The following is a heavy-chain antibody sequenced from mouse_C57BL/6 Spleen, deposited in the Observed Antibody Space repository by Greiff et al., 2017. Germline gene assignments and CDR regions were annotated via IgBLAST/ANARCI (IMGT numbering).Heavy chain of an antibody. D-gene: IGHD1-1*01. V-gene: IGHV5-9-1*02. J-gene: IGHJ4*01. CDR3: TRAGYYGSSPYAMDY. CDR2: ISSGGDYT. Sequence: EVKLVESGEGLVKPGGSLKLSCAASGFTFSSYAMSWVRQTPEKRLEWVAYISSGGDYTYYADTVKGQFTFSRDHARNTLYLQMSRLRSDDTAMYYCTRAGYYGSSPYAMDYWGQGTSVTVSS. CDR1: GFTFSSYA.